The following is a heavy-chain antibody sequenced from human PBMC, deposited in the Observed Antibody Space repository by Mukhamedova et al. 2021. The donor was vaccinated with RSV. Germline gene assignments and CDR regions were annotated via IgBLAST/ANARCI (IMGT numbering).Heavy chain of an antibody. V-gene: IGHV5-51*01. Sequence: GLEWMGMIFPGDADTKYSESFQGQVTISVDTSSSISYLQWDTLKASDSATYXCARARTPTYGFPFDYCGRGTLFTVSS. J-gene: IGHJ4*02. D-gene: IGHD3-10*01. CDR2: IFPGDADT. CDR3: ARARTPTYGFPFDY.